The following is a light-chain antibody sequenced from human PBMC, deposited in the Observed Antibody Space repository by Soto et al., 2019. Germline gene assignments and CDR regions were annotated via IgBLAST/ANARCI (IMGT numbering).Light chain of an antibody. CDR1: SSDVAAYNY. J-gene: IGLJ1*01. Sequence: QSVLTQPASVSGSLGQSITISCTGTSSDVAAYNYVSWYQQHPGKAPKLMIYDVNNRPSGVSSRFSGSKSGNTASLTISGLQAEDEADYYCSSYTGSTTDVFGTGTKLTVL. CDR2: DVN. CDR3: SSYTGSTTDV. V-gene: IGLV2-14*03.